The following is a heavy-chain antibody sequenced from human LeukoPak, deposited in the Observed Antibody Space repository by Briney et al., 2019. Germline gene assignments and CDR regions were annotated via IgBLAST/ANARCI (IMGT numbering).Heavy chain of an antibody. CDR1: GFTFSDYY. Sequence: PGGSLRLSCAASGFTFSDYYMSWIRQAPGKGLEWVSYISSSGSTIYYADSVKGRFTISRDNAKNSLYLQMNSLRAEDTAAYYFAREWGGDYSKLGYYYYYYMDVWGKGTTVTVSS. CDR2: ISSSGSTI. V-gene: IGHV3-11*01. D-gene: IGHD4-11*01. J-gene: IGHJ6*03. CDR3: AREWGGDYSKLGYYYYYYMDV.